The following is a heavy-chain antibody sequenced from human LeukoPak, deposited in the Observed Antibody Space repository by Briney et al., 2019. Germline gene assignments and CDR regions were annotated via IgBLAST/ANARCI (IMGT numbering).Heavy chain of an antibody. Sequence: PGRSLTLSCAASGFSFSSFATNWVRQRPGKWLEWVSTMIGSGRRTDYGDSGKERFTISRDNSKNTLYLQMNSLRAEDTAIYYCAKWVAVAADTRDYFDYWGQGTLVTVSS. D-gene: IGHD6-19*01. V-gene: IGHV3-23*01. CDR1: GFSFSSFA. J-gene: IGHJ4*02. CDR2: MIGSGRRT. CDR3: AKWVAVAADTRDYFDY.